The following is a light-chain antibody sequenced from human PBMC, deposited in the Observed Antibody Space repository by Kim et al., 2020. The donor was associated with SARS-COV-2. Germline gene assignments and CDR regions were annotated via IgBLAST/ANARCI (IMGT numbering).Light chain of an antibody. Sequence: EIVMTQSPATLSLSPGERATLSCRASQSVSTNLAWYLQTPGQAPRLLIYGASTTATGISARFSGSGSWTEFTLTISSLQSEDFAVYYCQQYNNWPHTFGQGTKLEI. V-gene: IGKV3-15*01. CDR3: QQYNNWPHT. CDR1: QSVSTN. J-gene: IGKJ2*01. CDR2: GAS.